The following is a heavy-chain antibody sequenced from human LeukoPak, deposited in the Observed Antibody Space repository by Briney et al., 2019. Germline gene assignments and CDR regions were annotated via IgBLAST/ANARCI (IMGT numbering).Heavy chain of an antibody. D-gene: IGHD5-18*01. CDR1: GGSFSGYY. Sequence: SETLSLTCAVYGGSFSGYYWSWIRQPPGKGLEWIGEINHSGSTNYNASLKSRGTISVDMSKNQFSLRLSSVTAADTAVYYCAPRGDIEHSYGYGKWFDPWGQGTRVTVSS. CDR2: INHSGST. CDR3: APRGDIEHSYGYGKWFDP. V-gene: IGHV4-34*01. J-gene: IGHJ5*02.